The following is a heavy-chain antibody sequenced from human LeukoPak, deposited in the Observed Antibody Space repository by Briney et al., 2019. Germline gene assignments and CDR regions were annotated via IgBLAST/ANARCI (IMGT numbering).Heavy chain of an antibody. CDR1: GFTCSDYY. D-gene: IGHD5-18*01. J-gene: IGHJ4*02. CDR2: ISSSGSTI. Sequence: PGGSLRLSCAASGFTCSDYYMSWIRQAPGKGLEWVSYISSSGSTIYYADSVKGRFTISRDNAKNSLYLQMNSLRAEDTAVYYCARADTSALTWIPYYFDYWGQGTLVTVSS. V-gene: IGHV3-11*04. CDR3: ARADTSALTWIPYYFDY.